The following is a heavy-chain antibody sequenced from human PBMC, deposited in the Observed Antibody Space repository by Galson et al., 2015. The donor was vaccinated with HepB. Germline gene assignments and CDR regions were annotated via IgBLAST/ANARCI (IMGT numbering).Heavy chain of an antibody. J-gene: IGHJ6*02. CDR1: GVTFTTYL. CDR2: IKQDGSEK. D-gene: IGHD6-13*01. V-gene: IGHV3-7*01. CDR3: AREVTLTSSWYYYGMDV. Sequence: SLRLSCAASGVTFTTYLMSWVRQAPGKGLEWVANIKQDGSEKYYVDSVKGRFTISRDNAKNSLYLHMESLRAEDTAVYFCAREVTLTSSWYYYGMDVWGHGTTVIVSS.